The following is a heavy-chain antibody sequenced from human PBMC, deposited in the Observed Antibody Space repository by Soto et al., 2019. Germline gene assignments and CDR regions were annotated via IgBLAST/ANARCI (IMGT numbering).Heavy chain of an antibody. CDR2: IFYNGRT. J-gene: IGHJ2*01. Sequence: SETLSLTCTVSGGSISSSSYYWGWIRQPPGKGLEWIGYIFYNGRTNYNPSLKSRATISVDTSKNQFSLKLTSVTAADTAMYYCARDPRLIVGIRLAEPPRPLGYFDLWGRGTLVTVSS. CDR3: ARDPRLIVGIRLAEPPRPLGYFDL. D-gene: IGHD1-20*01. V-gene: IGHV4-61*01. CDR1: GGSISSSSYY.